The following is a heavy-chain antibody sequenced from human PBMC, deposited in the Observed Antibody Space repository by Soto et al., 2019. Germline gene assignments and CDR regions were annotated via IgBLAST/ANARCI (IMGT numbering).Heavy chain of an antibody. CDR3: ARDRVNSSSRYMDV. V-gene: IGHV3-33*08. D-gene: IGHD6-6*01. J-gene: IGHJ6*03. CDR2: IWYDGSNK. CDR1: GFTFSSYG. Sequence: GGSLRLSCAASGFTFSSYGMHWVRQAPGKRLERVAVIWYDGSNKYYADSVKGRFTISRDNSKNTLYLQMNSLRAEDTAVYYCARDRVNSSSRYMDVWGKGTTVTVSS.